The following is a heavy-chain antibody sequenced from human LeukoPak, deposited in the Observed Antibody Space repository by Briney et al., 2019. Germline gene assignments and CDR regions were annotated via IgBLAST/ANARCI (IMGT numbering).Heavy chain of an antibody. CDR1: GFTFSSYE. Sequence: GGSLRLSCAASGFTFSSYEMNWVRQAPGKGLEWVSYISSSGSTIYYADSVKGRFTISRDNAKNSLYLQMNSLRAEDTAVYYCAREGGDYYDSSGYYEGDYWGQGTLVTVSS. J-gene: IGHJ4*02. CDR3: AREGGDYYDSSGYYEGDY. V-gene: IGHV3-48*03. D-gene: IGHD3-22*01. CDR2: ISSSGSTI.